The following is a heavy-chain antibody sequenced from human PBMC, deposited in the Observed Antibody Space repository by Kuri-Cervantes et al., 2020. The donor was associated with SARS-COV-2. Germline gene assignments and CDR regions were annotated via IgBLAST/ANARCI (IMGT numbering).Heavy chain of an antibody. CDR2: IYSCGST. Sequence: GGSLRLSCAASGFTVSSNYMSWVRQAPGKGLEWVSVIYSCGSTYYADSVKGRFTISRDNSKNTLYLQMNSLRAEDTAVYYCASELLWYFDLWGRGTLVTVSS. CDR1: GFTVSSNY. CDR3: ASELLWYFDL. J-gene: IGHJ2*01. V-gene: IGHV3-66*03. D-gene: IGHD1-26*01.